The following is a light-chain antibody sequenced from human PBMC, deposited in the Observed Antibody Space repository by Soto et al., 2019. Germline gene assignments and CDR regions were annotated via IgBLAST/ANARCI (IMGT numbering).Light chain of an antibody. V-gene: IGLV2-14*03. Sequence: QSALTQPASVSGSPGQSITISCTGTSSDVGGYNYVSWYQQHPGKAPKLMIYDVSNRPSGVSNRFSGSKSGNTASLTISGLKAGDEADYFCSSYTSSSIVVFGGGTKLTVL. CDR3: SSYTSSSIVV. J-gene: IGLJ2*01. CDR2: DVS. CDR1: SSDVGGYNY.